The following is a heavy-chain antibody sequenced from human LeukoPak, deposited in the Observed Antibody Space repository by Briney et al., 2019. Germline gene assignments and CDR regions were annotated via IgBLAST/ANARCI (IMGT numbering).Heavy chain of an antibody. CDR3: ARGPGSYYLVAFEI. J-gene: IGHJ3*02. V-gene: IGHV4-34*01. D-gene: IGHD3-10*01. CDR1: GGSFSGYY. Sequence: PSETLSLTCAVYGGSFSGYYWSWIRQPPGKGLEWIGEINHSGSTNYNPSLKSRVTISVDTSKNQFSLKLSSVTAADTAVYYCARGPGSYYLVAFEIWGQGTMVTVSS. CDR2: INHSGST.